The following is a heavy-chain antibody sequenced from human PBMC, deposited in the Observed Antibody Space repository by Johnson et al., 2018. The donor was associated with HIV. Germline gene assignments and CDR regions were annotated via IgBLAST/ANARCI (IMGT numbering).Heavy chain of an antibody. Sequence: VQLVESGGGVVQPGGPLRLSCAASGFTFRTNGMHWVRQAPGKGLEWVSFIRYDGSNKYYAESVKGRFTISRDNPKNTRYLQMNSLRREDTAVYDCAKGGVGRDGNRDAFDIWGQGTMVTVSS. CDR3: AKGGVGRDGNRDAFDI. CDR2: IRYDGSNK. CDR1: GFTFRTNG. V-gene: IGHV3-30*02. J-gene: IGHJ3*02. D-gene: IGHD5-24*01.